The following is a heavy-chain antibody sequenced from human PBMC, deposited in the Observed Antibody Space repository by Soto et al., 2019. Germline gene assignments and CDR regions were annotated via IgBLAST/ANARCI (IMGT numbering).Heavy chain of an antibody. J-gene: IGHJ3*01. Sequence: QVQLQESGPGLVEPSQTLSLTCTVSGGSISSAGYYWSWIRQRPGKGLEWIGYIYFSGVTYYNPSLESRVTMSVDTSKNQFSLRLSSVTAADTAVYYCARDPWRTPPEAAFDVWGHGTKVTVSS. D-gene: IGHD1-1*01. V-gene: IGHV4-31*03. CDR3: ARDPWRTPPEAAFDV. CDR1: GGSISSAGYY. CDR2: IYFSGVT.